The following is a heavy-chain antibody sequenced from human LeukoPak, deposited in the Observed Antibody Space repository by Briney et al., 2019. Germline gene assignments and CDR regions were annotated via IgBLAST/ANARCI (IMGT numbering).Heavy chain of an antibody. Sequence: GRSLRLSCAASGFTFSSYAMHWVRQAPGKGLEWVAVIPYDGSNKYYADSVKGRFTISRDNSKNTLYLQMNSLRAEDTAVYYCARDLTPYGPPFDYWGQGTLVTVSS. CDR1: GFTFSSYA. CDR2: IPYDGSNK. CDR3: ARDLTPYGPPFDY. V-gene: IGHV3-30-3*01. J-gene: IGHJ4*02. D-gene: IGHD1-14*01.